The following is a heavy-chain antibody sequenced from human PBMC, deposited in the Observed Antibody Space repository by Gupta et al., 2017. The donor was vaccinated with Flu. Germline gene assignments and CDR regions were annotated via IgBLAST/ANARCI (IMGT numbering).Heavy chain of an antibody. V-gene: IGHV4-34*01. CDR3: AGGYTNPYGMDV. J-gene: IGHJ6*02. CDR2: TKHSGIT. D-gene: IGHD5-18*01. CDR1: GGPFIGYY. Sequence: QVQLQQWGAGLLKPSETLSLTCVVDGGPFIGYYWSWIRQSPGKGLEWIGETKHSGITKYNPSLKSRVTISEDTSKNQLSLKLSSVTAADTAVFYCAGGYTNPYGMDVWGQGTTVIVSS.